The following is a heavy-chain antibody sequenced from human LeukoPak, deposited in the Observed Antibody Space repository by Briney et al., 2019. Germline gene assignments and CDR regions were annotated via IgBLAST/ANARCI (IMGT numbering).Heavy chain of an antibody. J-gene: IGHJ4*02. CDR2: VSSSGAAT. CDR1: GFTFSTYA. CDR3: AKPFTQTPYAIGWYTCDS. D-gene: IGHD6-19*01. Sequence: GGSLRLSCAASGFTFSTYAMTWARQAPGKGPDWVSGVSSSGAATYYADSVKGRFTISRDNSRSTLYLHMNSLRADDTAVYYCAKPFTQTPYAIGWYTCDSWGQGTLVTVSS. V-gene: IGHV3-23*01.